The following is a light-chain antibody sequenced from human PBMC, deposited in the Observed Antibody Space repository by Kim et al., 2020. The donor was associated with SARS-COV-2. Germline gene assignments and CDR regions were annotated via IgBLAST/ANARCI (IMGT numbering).Light chain of an antibody. CDR3: QQYYSSPQT. CDR1: QSVLSSSNSKNY. J-gene: IGKJ1*01. Sequence: ATINCRSSQSVLSSSNSKNYLAWYQQKPGQPPKLLIYWASTRESGVPDRFSGSGSGTDFTLTISSLQAEDVAVYYCQQYYSSPQTFGQGTKVDIK. V-gene: IGKV4-1*01. CDR2: WAS.